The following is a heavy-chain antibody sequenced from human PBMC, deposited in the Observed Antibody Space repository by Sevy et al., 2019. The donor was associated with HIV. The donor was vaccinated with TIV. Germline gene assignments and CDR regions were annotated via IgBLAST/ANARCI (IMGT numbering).Heavy chain of an antibody. Sequence: SETLSLTCTVSGGSISSSSYYWGWIRQPPGKGLEWIGSIYYSGSTYYNPSLKIRVTISVDTSKNQFSLKLSSVTAADTAVDYCARHDRAAHAFDIWGQGTMVTVSS. D-gene: IGHD6-6*01. CDR3: ARHDRAAHAFDI. V-gene: IGHV4-39*01. CDR2: IYYSGST. CDR1: GGSISSSSYY. J-gene: IGHJ3*02.